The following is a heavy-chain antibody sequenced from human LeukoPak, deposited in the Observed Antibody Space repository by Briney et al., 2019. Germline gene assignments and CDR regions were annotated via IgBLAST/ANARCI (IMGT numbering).Heavy chain of an antibody. CDR3: ARLGRYSYGPPEFHFDY. D-gene: IGHD5-18*01. CDR1: GGSMSSGSYY. CDR2: IFYSGST. Sequence: SETLSLTCTVSGGSMSSGSYYWGWIRQPPGKGLEWIGSIFYSGSTYYNPSLKSRVTISVDTSKNQFSLKVSSVTAADTAVYYCARLGRYSYGPPEFHFDYWGQGTLVTVSS. V-gene: IGHV4-39*07. J-gene: IGHJ4*02.